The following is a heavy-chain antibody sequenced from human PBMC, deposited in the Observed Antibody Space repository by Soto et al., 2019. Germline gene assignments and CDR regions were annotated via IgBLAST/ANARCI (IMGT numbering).Heavy chain of an antibody. J-gene: IGHJ4*02. CDR2: IYYSGST. CDR3: ARITRSPNSGYFDY. V-gene: IGHV4-30-4*08. Sequence: PSETLSLTCTVSGGSISSGGYYWSWIRQPPGKGLEWIGYIYYSGSTYYNPSLKSRVTISVDTSKNQFSLKLSSVTAADTAVYYCARITRSPNSGYFDYWGQGALVTVSS. CDR1: GGSISSGGYY. D-gene: IGHD7-27*01.